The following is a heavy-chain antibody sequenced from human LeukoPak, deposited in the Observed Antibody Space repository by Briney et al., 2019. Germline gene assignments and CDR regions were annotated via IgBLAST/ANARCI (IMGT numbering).Heavy chain of an antibody. CDR3: ARYVWGSYPTFEDY. CDR2: ISYSGST. D-gene: IGHD3-16*02. V-gene: IGHV4-59*01. Sequence: PWETLSLTCTVSGGSISSYYWSWIRQPPGKGLEWIGYISYSGSTNYNPSLKSRVTISVDTSKNQFSLKLSSVTAADTAVYYCARYVWGSYPTFEDYWGQGTLVTVSS. J-gene: IGHJ4*02. CDR1: GGSISSYY.